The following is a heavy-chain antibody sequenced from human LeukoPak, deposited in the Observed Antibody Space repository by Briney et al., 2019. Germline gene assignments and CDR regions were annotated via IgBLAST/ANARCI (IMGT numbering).Heavy chain of an antibody. J-gene: IGHJ4*02. Sequence: GGSLRLSCAVSGFIFSDYGFHWVRQAPGKGLEWVAVTRFDGSIKQYADSVKGRFTISRDDSKNTLYLKMNCLKSEDTAVYYCARWGGTRQYSFDYWGQGTLVTVSS. CDR3: ARWGGTRQYSFDY. V-gene: IGHV3-33*01. CDR1: GFIFSDYG. D-gene: IGHD1-1*01. CDR2: TRFDGSIK.